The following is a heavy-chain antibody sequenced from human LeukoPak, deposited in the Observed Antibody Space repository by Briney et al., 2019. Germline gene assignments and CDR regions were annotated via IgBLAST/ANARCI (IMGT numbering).Heavy chain of an antibody. V-gene: IGHV3-53*05. D-gene: IGHD3-10*01. CDR3: AKDPGQSVRGYYMDV. CDR1: GFTVSSNY. Sequence: GGSLRLSCAASGFTVSSNYMSWVRQAPGKGLEWVSVIYSGGSTYYADSVKGRFTISRDNSKNMLYLQVNSLRTDDTAVYYCAKDPGQSVRGYYMDVWGKGTTVTVSS. J-gene: IGHJ6*03. CDR2: IYSGGST.